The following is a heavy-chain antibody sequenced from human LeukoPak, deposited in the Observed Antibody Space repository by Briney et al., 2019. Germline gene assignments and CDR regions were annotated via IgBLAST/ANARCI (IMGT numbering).Heavy chain of an antibody. V-gene: IGHV1-18*01. D-gene: IGHD2-2*01. J-gene: IGHJ5*02. CDR3: VRVPADMGAPLNWLDP. CDR2: ISAYNGNT. CDR1: GYTFTSYG. Sequence: GASVKVSCKASGYTFTSYGISWVRQAPGQGIEWMGWISAYNGNTNYAQKLQGRVTMTTDTSTSTAYMELRSLRSDDTAVYYCVRVPADMGAPLNWLDPWGQGTLVTVSS.